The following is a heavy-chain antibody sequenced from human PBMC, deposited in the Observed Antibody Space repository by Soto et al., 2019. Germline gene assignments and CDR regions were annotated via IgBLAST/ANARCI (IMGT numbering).Heavy chain of an antibody. CDR2: IHHSGST. J-gene: IGHJ4*02. Sequence: QVQLQESGPGLVKPSGTLSLTCAVSGDSISSTYWWSWVRQSPGKGLEWIGEIHHSGSTNYNPSVKSRVTISVDKSKYQFSLKLSSVTAADTDVYYCARESYSDSSGYYALDYWGQGTLLTVSS. V-gene: IGHV4-4*02. D-gene: IGHD3-22*01. CDR3: ARESYSDSSGYYALDY. CDR1: GDSISSTYW.